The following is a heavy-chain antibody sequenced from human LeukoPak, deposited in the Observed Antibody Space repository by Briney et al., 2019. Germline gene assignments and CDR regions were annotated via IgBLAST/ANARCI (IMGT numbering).Heavy chain of an antibody. Sequence: ASVKVSCKASGYTFTGYSLHWVRQTPGQGLQWMGWINPNSGDTNYAQKFQGRVTMTRDTSITTAYMDLSRLRPDDTAVYYCARDYRKRVTGTGPVFDIWGQGTLVTVSS. V-gene: IGHV1-2*02. J-gene: IGHJ3*02. CDR2: INPNSGDT. D-gene: IGHD1-1*01. CDR3: ARDYRKRVTGTGPVFDI. CDR1: GYTFTGYS.